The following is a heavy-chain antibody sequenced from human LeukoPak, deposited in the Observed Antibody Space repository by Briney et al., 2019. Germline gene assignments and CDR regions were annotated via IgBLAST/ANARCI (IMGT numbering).Heavy chain of an antibody. CDR3: ARDATRGYDILTGYFSHYYYYMDV. D-gene: IGHD3-9*01. Sequence: GGSLRLSCAASGFTFSSYSMNWVRQAPGKGLEWVSSISSSSSYIYYADSVKGRFTISRDNAKNSLYLQMNSLRAEDKAVYYCARDATRGYDILTGYFSHYYYYMDVWGKGTTVTVSS. V-gene: IGHV3-21*01. J-gene: IGHJ6*03. CDR1: GFTFSSYS. CDR2: ISSSSSYI.